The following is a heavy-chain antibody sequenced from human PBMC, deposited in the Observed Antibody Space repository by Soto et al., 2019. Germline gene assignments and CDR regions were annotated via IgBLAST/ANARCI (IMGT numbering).Heavy chain of an antibody. V-gene: IGHV4-39*02. CDR2: IYYTGGT. CDR3: AREGPPIRAHNPPEYFQH. Sequence: SETLSLTCTVSGGSISTRSNYWAWIRQPPGKGLEWIGSIYYTGGTYYNPSLKSRVTLFLDTSKNQFSLNLNSVTAADTAVYYCAREGPPIRAHNPPEYFQHWGQGTPVTVSS. J-gene: IGHJ1*01. CDR1: GGSISTRSNY.